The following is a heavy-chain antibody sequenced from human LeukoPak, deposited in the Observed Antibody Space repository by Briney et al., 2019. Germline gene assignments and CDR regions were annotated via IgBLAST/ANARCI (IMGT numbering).Heavy chain of an antibody. CDR1: GFTFSSYA. CDR2: ISYDGSNK. CDR3: ARTLPPNYFDY. V-gene: IGHV3-30-3*01. J-gene: IGHJ4*02. Sequence: GGSLRLSCAASGFTFSSYAIHWVRQAPGKGLEWVAVISYDGSNKYYADSVKGRFTISRDNSKNTLYLQMNSLRAEDTAVYYCARTLPPNYFDYWGQGTLVTVSS.